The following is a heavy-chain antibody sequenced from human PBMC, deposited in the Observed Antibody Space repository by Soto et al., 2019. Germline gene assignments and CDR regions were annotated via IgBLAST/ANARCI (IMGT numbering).Heavy chain of an antibody. J-gene: IGHJ6*02. CDR1: GVRFEDYA. CDR3: AKDHYGSAIYGMDV. CDR2: IAWNSDII. V-gene: IGHV3-9*01. Sequence: EVQLVESGGGLVQPGRSLRLSCAASGVRFEDYAMHWVRQAPGKGLEWVSGIAWNSDIIGYADSVKGRFTISRENGKNYLYLQMNSLRPEDKALYYCAKDHYGSAIYGMDVWGQGNTVTVSS. D-gene: IGHD3-10*01.